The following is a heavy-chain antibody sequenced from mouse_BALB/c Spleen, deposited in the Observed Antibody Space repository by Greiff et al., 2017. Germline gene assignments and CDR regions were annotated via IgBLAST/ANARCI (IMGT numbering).Heavy chain of an antibody. CDR1: GYSITSDYA. J-gene: IGHJ4*01. CDR3: ARGRYDYAMDY. V-gene: IGHV3-2*02. Sequence: VQLQQSGPGLVKPSQSLSLTCTVTGYSITSDYAWNWIRQFPGNKLEWMGYISYSGSTSYNPSLKSRISITRDTSKNQFFLQLNSVTTEDTATYYCARGRYDYAMDYWGQGTSVTVSS. CDR2: ISYSGST. D-gene: IGHD2-14*01.